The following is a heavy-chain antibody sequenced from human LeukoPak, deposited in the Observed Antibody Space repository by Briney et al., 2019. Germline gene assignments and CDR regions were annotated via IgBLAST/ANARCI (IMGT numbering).Heavy chain of an antibody. D-gene: IGHD6-13*01. CDR2: ISGSGGST. Sequence: GGSLRLSCAASGFTFSSYAMSWVRQAPGKGLEWVSAISGSGGSTYYADPVKGRFTISRDNSKNTLYLQMNSLRAEDTAVYYCAKKDTGSSWYFLDYWGQGTLVTVSS. CDR1: GFTFSSYA. V-gene: IGHV3-23*01. J-gene: IGHJ4*02. CDR3: AKKDTGSSWYFLDY.